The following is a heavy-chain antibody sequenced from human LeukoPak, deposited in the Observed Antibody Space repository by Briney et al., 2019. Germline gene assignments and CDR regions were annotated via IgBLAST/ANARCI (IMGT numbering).Heavy chain of an antibody. Sequence: PSETLSLTCTVSGGSISSGGYYWSWIRQPPGKGLEWIGYIYYSGSTNYNPSLKSRVTISVDTSKNQFSLKLSSVTAADTAVYYCARDRSSWGYYFDYWGQGTLVTVSS. CDR3: ARDRSSWGYYFDY. V-gene: IGHV4-61*08. D-gene: IGHD2-2*01. CDR1: GGSISSGGYY. J-gene: IGHJ4*02. CDR2: IYYSGST.